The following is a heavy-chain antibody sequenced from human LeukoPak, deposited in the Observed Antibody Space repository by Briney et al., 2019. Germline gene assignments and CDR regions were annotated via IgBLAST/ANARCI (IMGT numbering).Heavy chain of an antibody. D-gene: IGHD2-15*01. CDR3: AKEIDTLGTNAFDI. V-gene: IGHV3-43*02. CDR1: GFRFDDFA. Sequence: GGSLRLSCAASGFRFDDFAMHWVRQSPGKGLEWVSLVSADGARSYYAESVRGRFTISRDNSKNSLYLQMNTLRSEDTAFYYCAKEIDTLGTNAFDIWGHGTLVTVSS. CDR2: VSADGARS. J-gene: IGHJ3*02.